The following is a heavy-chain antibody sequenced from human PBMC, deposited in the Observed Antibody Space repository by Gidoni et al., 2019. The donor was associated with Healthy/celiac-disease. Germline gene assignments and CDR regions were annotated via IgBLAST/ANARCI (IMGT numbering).Heavy chain of an antibody. CDR1: GDPFSSYA. CDR3: AREGGYSYGYNWFDP. CDR2: IIPIFGTA. V-gene: IGHV1-69*01. Sequence: QVQLVQSGAAVKKPGSSVTVSCKASGDPFSSYAISWLRQAPGQGLEWLGGIIPIFGTANYEQKFQGRVTITADESTSTAYMELSSLRSEDTAVYYCAREGGYSYGYNWFDPWGQGTLVTVSS. J-gene: IGHJ5*02. D-gene: IGHD5-18*01.